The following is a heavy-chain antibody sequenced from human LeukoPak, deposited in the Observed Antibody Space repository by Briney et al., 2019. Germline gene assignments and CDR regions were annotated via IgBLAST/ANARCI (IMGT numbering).Heavy chain of an antibody. CDR2: IYYSGST. CDR3: ARALGSVGYVYFDY. Sequence: SETLSLTCTVSGGSISSGGYYWSWIRQHPGKGLEWIGYIYYSGSTYYNPSLKSRVTISVDTSKNQFSLRLSSVTAADTAVYYCARALGSVGYVYFDYWGQGTLVTVSS. V-gene: IGHV4-31*03. J-gene: IGHJ4*02. D-gene: IGHD5-12*01. CDR1: GGSISSGGYY.